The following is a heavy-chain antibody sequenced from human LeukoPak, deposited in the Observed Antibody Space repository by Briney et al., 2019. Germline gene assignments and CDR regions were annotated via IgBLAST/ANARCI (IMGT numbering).Heavy chain of an antibody. CDR3: ARRPYYYGMDV. Sequence: GGSLRLSCAASGFTFSSYAMHWVRQAPGKGLEWVAVISYGGSNKYYADSVKGRFTISRDNSKNTLYLQMNSLRAEDTAVYYCARRPYYYGMDVWGQGATVTVSS. CDR2: ISYGGSNK. J-gene: IGHJ6*02. CDR1: GFTFSSYA. V-gene: IGHV3-30-3*01.